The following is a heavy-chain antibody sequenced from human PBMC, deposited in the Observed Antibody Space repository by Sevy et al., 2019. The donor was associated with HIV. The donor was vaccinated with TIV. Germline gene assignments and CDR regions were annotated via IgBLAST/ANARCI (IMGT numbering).Heavy chain of an antibody. V-gene: IGHV3-23*01. D-gene: IGHD2-21*01. Sequence: GGSLRLSCAASGFTFSSYAMSWVRQAPGKGLEWVSAISGSGGSTYYADSVKGRFTISRDNSKNTLYLQMNSLRAEDTAVYYCAKDNIYRGGDCYSLMAFDIWGQGTMVTVSS. CDR2: ISGSGGST. CDR3: AKDNIYRGGDCYSLMAFDI. CDR1: GFTFSSYA. J-gene: IGHJ3*02.